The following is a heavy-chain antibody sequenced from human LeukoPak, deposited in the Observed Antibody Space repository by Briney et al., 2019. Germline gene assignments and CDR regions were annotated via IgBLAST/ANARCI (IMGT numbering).Heavy chain of an antibody. CDR2: ISSSSSYI. D-gene: IGHD3-16*01. V-gene: IGHV3-21*01. Sequence: GGSLRLSCAASGFTFSSYSMNWVRQAPGKGLEWVSSISSSSSYIYYADSVKGRFTISRDNAKNSLYLQMNSLRAEDTAVYYCARDGVEPYYYYYMDVWGKGTTVTVSS. CDR1: GFTFSSYS. J-gene: IGHJ6*03. CDR3: ARDGVEPYYYYYMDV.